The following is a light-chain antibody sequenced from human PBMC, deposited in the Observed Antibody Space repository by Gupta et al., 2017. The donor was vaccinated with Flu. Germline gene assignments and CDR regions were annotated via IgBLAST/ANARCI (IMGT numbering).Light chain of an antibody. J-gene: IGKJ4*01. CDR2: GIS. CDR1: QNIDMY. Sequence: GYRVTITCRASQNIDMYLSWYQQKPGNAPNLLIYGISSLHSGVPLRFSGSGSGTDFTLTISSLQPEDFAVYFCQQTHSAPFTFGGGTRLEIK. V-gene: IGKV1-39*01. CDR3: QQTHSAPFT.